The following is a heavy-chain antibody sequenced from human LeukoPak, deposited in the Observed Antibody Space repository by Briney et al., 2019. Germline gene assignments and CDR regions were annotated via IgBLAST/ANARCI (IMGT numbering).Heavy chain of an antibody. CDR3: ASGNYYDSSGYYYSDY. J-gene: IGHJ4*02. D-gene: IGHD3-22*01. CDR1: GGTFSSYA. Sequence: ASVKVSCKASGGTFSSYAISWVRQAPGQGLEWMGGIIPIFGTANYAQKFQGRVTITADKSTSTAYMELSSLRSEDTAVYYCASGNYYDSSGYYYSDYWGQGTLVTVSS. V-gene: IGHV1-69*06. CDR2: IIPIFGTA.